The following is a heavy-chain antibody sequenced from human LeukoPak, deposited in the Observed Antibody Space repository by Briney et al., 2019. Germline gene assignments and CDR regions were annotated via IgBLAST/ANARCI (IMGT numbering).Heavy chain of an antibody. CDR2: INHSGST. Sequence: SETLSLTCAVYGGSFSGYYWSWIRQPPGKGLEWIGEINHSGSTNYNPSLKSRVTISVDTSKNQFSLKLSSVAAADTAVYYCARQGQIAAAGDFDYWGQGTLVTVSS. V-gene: IGHV4-34*01. CDR1: GGSFSGYY. D-gene: IGHD6-13*01. J-gene: IGHJ4*02. CDR3: ARQGQIAAAGDFDY.